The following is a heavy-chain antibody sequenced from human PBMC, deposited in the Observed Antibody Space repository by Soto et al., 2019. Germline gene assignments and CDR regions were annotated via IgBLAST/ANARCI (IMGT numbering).Heavy chain of an antibody. D-gene: IGHD2-2*01. CDR1: GDSVSSNSAA. J-gene: IGHJ6*02. Sequence: SQTLSLTCAISGDSVSSNSAAWNWIRQSPSRGLEWLGRTYYRSKWYNVYAVSVKSRITINPDTSKNQFSLQLNSVTPEDTAVYYCARGPHIVVVPAAILGGGMDVWAQGTTVTSP. V-gene: IGHV6-1*01. CDR2: TYYRSKWYN. CDR3: ARGPHIVVVPAAILGGGMDV.